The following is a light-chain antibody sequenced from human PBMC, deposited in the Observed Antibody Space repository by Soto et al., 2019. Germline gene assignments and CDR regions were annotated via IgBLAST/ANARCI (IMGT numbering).Light chain of an antibody. CDR2: DVS. CDR1: SSDVGGYNY. CDR3: SSYTSSSTLYV. J-gene: IGLJ1*01. V-gene: IGLV2-14*01. Sequence: QSALTQPASVSGSPGQSITISCTGTSSDVGGYNYVSWYQQHPGKAPKLMIYDVSNRPSGVSNRFSGSKSGNTASLTISGRHAEDEADAYCSSYTSSSTLYVFGTGTKLTVL.